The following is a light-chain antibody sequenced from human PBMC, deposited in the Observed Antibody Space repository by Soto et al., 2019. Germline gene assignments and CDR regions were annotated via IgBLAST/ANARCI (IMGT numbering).Light chain of an antibody. CDR3: QQSHRTPWT. Sequence: DIQMTQSPSSLSASVGDRATITCRASQTITTYLNWYQHKPGKAPQLLIYGASSLQSGVPSRFTGSGSGTDFTLTISSLQPEDFATYYCQQSHRTPWTFVQGTEVEIK. J-gene: IGKJ1*01. CDR2: GAS. V-gene: IGKV1-39*01. CDR1: QTITTY.